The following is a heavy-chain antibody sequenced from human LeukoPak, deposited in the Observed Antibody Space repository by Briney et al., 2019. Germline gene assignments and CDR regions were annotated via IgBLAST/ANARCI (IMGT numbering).Heavy chain of an antibody. Sequence: PGGSLRLSCAASGFTFSSYSMNWVRQAPGKGLEWVSYISSSSSTIYYADSVKGRFTISRDNAKNSLYLQMNNLRAEDTAVYYCARFGSYCGGDCSEGYNYYMDVWGKGTTVTVSS. D-gene: IGHD2-21*01. J-gene: IGHJ6*03. CDR3: ARFGSYCGGDCSEGYNYYMDV. V-gene: IGHV3-48*04. CDR1: GFTFSSYS. CDR2: ISSSSSTI.